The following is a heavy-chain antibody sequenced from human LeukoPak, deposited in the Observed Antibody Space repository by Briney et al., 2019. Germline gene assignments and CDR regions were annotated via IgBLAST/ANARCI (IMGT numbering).Heavy chain of an antibody. V-gene: IGHV1-69*05. J-gene: IGHJ5*02. CDR3: ARGGGPSGRQNWFDP. CDR1: GGTFSSYA. Sequence: SVKVSCKASGGTFSSYAISWVRQAPGQGLEWMGGIIPIFGTANYAQKLQGRVTMTTDTSTSTAYMELRSLRSDDTAVYYCARGGGPSGRQNWFDPWGQGALVTVSS. D-gene: IGHD3-10*01. CDR2: IIPIFGTA.